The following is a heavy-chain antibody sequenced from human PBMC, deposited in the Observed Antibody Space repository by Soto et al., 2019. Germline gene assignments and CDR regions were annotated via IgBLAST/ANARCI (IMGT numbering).Heavy chain of an antibody. D-gene: IGHD3-10*01. Sequence: PGGSLRLSCAASGFAFTGHPMSWVRQSPGKGLEWVAGISDGGDLTYNADSVKGRFTISRDNSRNTLYLQMNSLRAEDTAVYYCARRVIGSSRAFDIWGQGTMVTVSS. CDR3: ARRVIGSSRAFDI. V-gene: IGHV3-23*01. CDR1: GFAFTGHP. CDR2: ISDGGDLT. J-gene: IGHJ3*02.